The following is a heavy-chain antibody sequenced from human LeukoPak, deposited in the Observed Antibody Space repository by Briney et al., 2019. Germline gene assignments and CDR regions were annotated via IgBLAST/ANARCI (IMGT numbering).Heavy chain of an antibody. J-gene: IGHJ5*02. CDR3: ARDTPCSGGSCNLVPWFDP. D-gene: IGHD2-15*01. CDR2: IYTSGST. V-gene: IGHV4-4*07. Sequence: SETLSLTCTVSGGSISSYYWSWIRQPAGKGLEWIGRIYTSGSTNYNPSLKSRVTMSVDTSKNQFSLKLSSVTAADTAVYYCARDTPCSGGSCNLVPWFDPWGQGTLVTVSS. CDR1: GGSISSYY.